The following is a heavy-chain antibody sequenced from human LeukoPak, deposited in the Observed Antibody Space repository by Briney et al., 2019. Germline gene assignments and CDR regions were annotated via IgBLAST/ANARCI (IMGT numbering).Heavy chain of an antibody. V-gene: IGHV5-51*01. CDR3: ARQRGYSYGPSEDFDY. CDR1: GYSFTNYW. D-gene: IGHD5-18*01. J-gene: IGHJ4*02. Sequence: GESLKISCKGSGYSFTNYWIVWVRQMPGKGLEWMGIIYVGDSDTRYSPSFQGQVTISADKSISTAYLQWSSLKASDTAMYYCARQRGYSYGPSEDFDYWGQGTLVTVSS. CDR2: IYVGDSDT.